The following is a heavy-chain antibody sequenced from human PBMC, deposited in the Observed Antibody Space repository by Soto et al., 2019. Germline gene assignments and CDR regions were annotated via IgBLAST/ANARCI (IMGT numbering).Heavy chain of an antibody. D-gene: IGHD1-26*01. J-gene: IGHJ4*02. CDR1: GFTFSTFT. CDR2: INGRGNYI. Sequence: ETLRLSCASSGFTFSTFTMNWVRQAPGKGLEWVSSINGRGNYIYYAESVKGRFTISRDNAKNSLYLQMDRLRAEDTALYYCVREDGKVGTNSAFDYWGLGALVTVSS. CDR3: VREDGKVGTNSAFDY. V-gene: IGHV3-21*01.